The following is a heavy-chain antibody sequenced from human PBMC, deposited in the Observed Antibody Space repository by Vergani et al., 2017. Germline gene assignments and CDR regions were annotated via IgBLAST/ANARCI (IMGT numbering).Heavy chain of an antibody. V-gene: IGHV3-21*01. Sequence: EVQLVESGGGLVKPGGSLRLSCAASGFTFSSYSMNWVRQAPGKGLEWVSSISSSSSYIYYADSVKGRFTISRDNAKNSLYLQMNSLRAEDTAVYYCARVLPVVPAAIFTLSYYYYYYGMDVWGQGP. CDR2: ISSSSSYI. D-gene: IGHD2-2*02. CDR1: GFTFSSYS. J-gene: IGHJ6*02. CDR3: ARVLPVVPAAIFTLSYYYYYYGMDV.